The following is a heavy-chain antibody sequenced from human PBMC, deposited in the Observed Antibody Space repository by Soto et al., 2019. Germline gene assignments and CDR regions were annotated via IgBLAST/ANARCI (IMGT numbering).Heavy chain of an antibody. CDR1: GGTFSSYA. Sequence: QVQLVQSGAEVKKPGSSVKVSCKASGGTFSSYAISWVRQAPGQGLEWMGGIIPIFGTANYAQKFQGRVTITADESTSTDYMVLSSLKSEDTAVYYCARALCISNSCYGAEGYYYYGMDVWGQGTTVTVSS. D-gene: IGHD2-2*01. V-gene: IGHV1-69*12. CDR2: IIPIFGTA. J-gene: IGHJ6*02. CDR3: ARALCISNSCYGAEGYYYYGMDV.